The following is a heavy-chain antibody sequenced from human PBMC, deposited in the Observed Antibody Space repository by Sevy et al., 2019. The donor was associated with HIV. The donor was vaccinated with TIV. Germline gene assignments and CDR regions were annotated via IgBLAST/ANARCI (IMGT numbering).Heavy chain of an antibody. J-gene: IGHJ4*02. Sequence: GGSLRLSCAASGFTFSSYWMSWVRQAPGKGLEWVANIKQDGSGKYYVDSVKGRFTISRDNAKNSLYLQMNSLRAEDTAVYYCARDVGICSGGSCYSGFDYWGQGTLVTVSS. V-gene: IGHV3-7*03. CDR3: ARDVGICSGGSCYSGFDY. D-gene: IGHD2-15*01. CDR1: GFTFSSYW. CDR2: IKQDGSGK.